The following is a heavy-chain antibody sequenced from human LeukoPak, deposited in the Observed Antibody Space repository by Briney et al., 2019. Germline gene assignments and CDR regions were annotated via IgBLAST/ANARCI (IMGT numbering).Heavy chain of an antibody. CDR1: GFTFSSYS. D-gene: IGHD6-25*01. J-gene: IGHJ4*02. CDR3: ARDPGRLYFDY. V-gene: IGHV3-48*01. CDR2: ISSSSSTI. Sequence: GGSLRLSCAASGFTFSSYSMNWVRQAPGKGLEWVSYISSSSSTIYYADSVKGRFTISRDNAKNSLYLQMNSLRAEDTAVYYCARDPGRLYFDYWGQGTLVTVSS.